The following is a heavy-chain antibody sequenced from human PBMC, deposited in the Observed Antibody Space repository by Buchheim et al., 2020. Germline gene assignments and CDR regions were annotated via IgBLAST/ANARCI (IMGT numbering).Heavy chain of an antibody. J-gene: IGHJ4*02. CDR1: GGSFSGYY. V-gene: IGHV4-34*01. D-gene: IGHD6-19*01. Sequence: QVQLQQWGAGLLKPSETLSLTCAVYGGSFSGYYWSWIRQPPGKGLEWIGEINHSGSTNYNPSLKSRVTISVDTFKNQFSLKLSSVTAADTAVYYCARRTRQWLVLGGGIDYWGQGTL. CDR2: INHSGST. CDR3: ARRTRQWLVLGGGIDY.